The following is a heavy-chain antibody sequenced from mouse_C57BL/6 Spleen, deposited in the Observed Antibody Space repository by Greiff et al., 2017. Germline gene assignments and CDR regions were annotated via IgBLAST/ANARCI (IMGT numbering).Heavy chain of an antibody. J-gene: IGHJ4*01. Sequence: QVQLKQPGAELVRPGSSVKLSCKASGYTFTSYWMDWVKQRPGQGLEWIGNIYPSDSGTHYNQKFKDKATLTVDKSSSTAYMQLSSLTSEDSAVYYCARCDSSGYSYYAMDYWGQGTSVTVSS. V-gene: IGHV1-61*01. CDR2: IYPSDSGT. CDR1: GYTFTSYW. D-gene: IGHD3-2*02. CDR3: ARCDSSGYSYYAMDY.